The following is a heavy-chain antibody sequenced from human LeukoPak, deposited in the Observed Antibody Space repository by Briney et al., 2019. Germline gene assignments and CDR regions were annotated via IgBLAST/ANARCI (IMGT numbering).Heavy chain of an antibody. V-gene: IGHV3-48*03. Sequence: GGSLRLSCAASGFTFSSYEMSWVRQAPGKGLEWVSYISSSGSTIYYADSVKGRFTISRDNAKNSLYLQMNSLRAEDTAVYYCARDQKRITMVRGGRDDAFDIWGQGTMVTVSS. CDR1: GFTFSSYE. J-gene: IGHJ3*02. CDR2: ISSSGSTI. CDR3: ARDQKRITMVRGGRDDAFDI. D-gene: IGHD3-10*01.